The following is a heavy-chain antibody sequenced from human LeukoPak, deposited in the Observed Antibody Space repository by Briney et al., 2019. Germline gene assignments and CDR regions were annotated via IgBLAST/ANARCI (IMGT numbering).Heavy chain of an antibody. Sequence: PSGTLSLTCAVYGGAFSGYYWSWIRQPPGKGLEWIGEINHSGSTNYNPSLKSRVTISVDTSKNQFSLKLSSVTAADTAVYYCARDGSYYGSGSYPFDYWGQGTLVTVSS. D-gene: IGHD3-10*01. CDR2: INHSGST. CDR1: GGAFSGYY. V-gene: IGHV4-34*01. CDR3: ARDGSYYGSGSYPFDY. J-gene: IGHJ4*02.